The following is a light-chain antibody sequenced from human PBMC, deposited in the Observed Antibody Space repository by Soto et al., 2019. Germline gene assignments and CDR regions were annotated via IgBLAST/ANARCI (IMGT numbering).Light chain of an antibody. J-gene: IGKJ4*01. CDR3: QQYNNWPLT. Sequence: EIVMTQSPATLSVSPGERVTLSCRASQSVSSYLAWYQQKHGQAPRLLIYGASTRATGTPVRFSGSGSGTEFTLTNSSLQSEDFVVYYCQQYNNWPLTFGGGTKV. CDR1: QSVSSY. V-gene: IGKV3-15*01. CDR2: GAS.